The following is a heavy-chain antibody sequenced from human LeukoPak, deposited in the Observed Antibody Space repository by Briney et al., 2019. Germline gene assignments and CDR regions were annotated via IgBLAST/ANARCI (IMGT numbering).Heavy chain of an antibody. J-gene: IGHJ4*02. CDR3: ARDGGATTSDY. V-gene: IGHV3-48*01. CDR2: ISSSSTTI. CDR1: GFSFSRYT. Sequence: GGSLRLSCAASGFSFSRYTMSWVRQAPGKGLEWISYISSSSTTIKYADSVKGRFIISRDNAKNSVYLQMNSLRAEDTAVYYCARDGGATTSDYWGQGTLVTVSS. D-gene: IGHD1-26*01.